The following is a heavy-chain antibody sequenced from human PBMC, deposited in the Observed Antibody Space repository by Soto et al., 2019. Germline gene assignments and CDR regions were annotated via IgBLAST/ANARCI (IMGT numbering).Heavy chain of an antibody. J-gene: IGHJ6*02. V-gene: IGHV4-34*01. CDR2: INHSGTT. Sequence: SETLSLTCAVSGGSFRGYFWTWIRQSPGKGLECIGEINHSGTTNYSPSLKSRLTISLDTSKNQFSLNLHSVTAADAAVYYCARGRGVAVAGPRKSVGKYYFAVDVWGPGTTVT. CDR1: GGSFRGYF. CDR3: ARGRGVAVAGPRKSVGKYYFAVDV. D-gene: IGHD6-19*01.